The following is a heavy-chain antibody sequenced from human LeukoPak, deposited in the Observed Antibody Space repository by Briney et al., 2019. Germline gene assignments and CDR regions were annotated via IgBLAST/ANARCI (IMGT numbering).Heavy chain of an antibody. V-gene: IGHV1-46*01. Sequence: ASVRVSCKASGYTFTIHYIHWVRQAPGQGGEWMGIINLSSGSTTYAQNFQGRVTMTRDTSTTTVYMDLSSLRSEDTAVYYCARELGYCSGVTCRSDWFDPWGQGTLVTVSS. CDR3: ARELGYCSGVTCRSDWFDP. J-gene: IGHJ5*02. D-gene: IGHD2-15*01. CDR1: GYTFTIHY. CDR2: INLSSGST.